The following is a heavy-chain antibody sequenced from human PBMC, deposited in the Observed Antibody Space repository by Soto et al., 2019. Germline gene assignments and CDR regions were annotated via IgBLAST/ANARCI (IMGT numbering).Heavy chain of an antibody. CDR3: AKDIIDPANSSGWSYYFDY. J-gene: IGHJ4*02. V-gene: IGHV3-9*01. CDR1: GFTFDDYA. CDR2: ISWNSGSI. Sequence: PGGSLRLSCAASGFTFDDYAMHWVRQAPGKGLEWVSGISWNSGSIGYADSVKGRFTISRDNAKNSLYLQMNSLRAEDTALYYCAKDIIDPANSSGWSYYFDYWGQGTLVTVSS. D-gene: IGHD6-19*01.